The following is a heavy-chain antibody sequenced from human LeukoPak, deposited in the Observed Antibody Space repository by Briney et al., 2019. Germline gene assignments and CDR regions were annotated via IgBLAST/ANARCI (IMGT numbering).Heavy chain of an antibody. D-gene: IGHD2-15*01. Sequence: ASVKVSCKASGYTFTSYAMNWVRQAAGQGLEWMGWINTNTGNPTYAQGFTGRFVFSLDTSVSTAYLQISSLKAEDTAVYYCARDRCSGGSCFSGYYYMDVWGKGTTVTVSS. V-gene: IGHV7-4-1*02. CDR2: INTNTGNP. J-gene: IGHJ6*03. CDR3: ARDRCSGGSCFSGYYYMDV. CDR1: GYTFTSYA.